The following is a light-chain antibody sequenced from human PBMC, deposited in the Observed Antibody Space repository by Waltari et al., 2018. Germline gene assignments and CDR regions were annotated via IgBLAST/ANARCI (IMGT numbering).Light chain of an antibody. Sequence: DIQTTQSPSPLPASVVDRAIITSQASQDISNYLNWYQQKPGKAPKLLIDDVSNLETGVPSRFSGGGSGTDFTFTINSLQPEDIATYYCQQYESLRLTFGGGTKVEIK. J-gene: IGKJ4*01. CDR3: QQYESLRLT. CDR2: DVS. CDR1: QDISNY. V-gene: IGKV1-33*01.